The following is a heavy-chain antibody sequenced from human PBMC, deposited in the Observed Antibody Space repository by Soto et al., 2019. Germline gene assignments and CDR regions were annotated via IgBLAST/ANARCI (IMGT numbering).Heavy chain of an antibody. CDR1: EFSFSSYD. CDR2: ISRSGSSK. V-gene: IGHV3-48*03. D-gene: IGHD5-12*01. CDR3: ARAGDGYISWFDP. Sequence: SGGSLRLSCVASEFSFSSYDMNWVRQAPGKGLEWLSYISRSGSSKYYADSVEGRITVSRDNAKKSLFLEITSLRLEDTAVYYCARAGDGYISWFDPWGQGTLVTVSS. J-gene: IGHJ5*02.